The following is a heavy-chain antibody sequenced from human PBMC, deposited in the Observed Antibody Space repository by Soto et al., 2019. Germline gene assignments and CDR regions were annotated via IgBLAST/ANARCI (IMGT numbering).Heavy chain of an antibody. CDR2: ISWDGGST. V-gene: IGHV3-43*01. CDR3: ASSFPIHAWHYGMDV. Sequence: GGSLRLSCAASVFTFDDYTMHWVRQAPGKGLEWVSLISWDGGSTYYADSVKGRFTISRDNSKNSLYLQMNSLRTEDTALYYCASSFPIHAWHYGMDVWGQGTTVTVSS. J-gene: IGHJ6*02. D-gene: IGHD5-12*01. CDR1: VFTFDDYT.